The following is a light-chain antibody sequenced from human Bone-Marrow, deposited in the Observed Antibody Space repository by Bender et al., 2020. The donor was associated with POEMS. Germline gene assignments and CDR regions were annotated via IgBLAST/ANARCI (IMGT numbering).Light chain of an antibody. CDR2: LNSDGSH. V-gene: IGLV4-69*01. CDR3: QTWGTGVV. Sequence: QLVLTQSPSASASLGASVKLTCTLSSGHSDYAISWHQQQPEQAPRYLMKLNSDGSHNKGDGIPDRFSGSSSGAERYLTISSLQSEDEGDYYCQTWGTGVVFGGGTKLTVL. J-gene: IGLJ2*01. CDR1: SGHSDYA.